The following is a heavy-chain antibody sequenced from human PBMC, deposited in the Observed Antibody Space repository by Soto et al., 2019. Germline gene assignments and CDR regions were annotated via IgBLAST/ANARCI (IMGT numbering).Heavy chain of an antibody. Sequence: GGSLRLSCAASGFTFSSYAMSWVRQAPGKWLEWVGNIKHDTSEAHYADSVKGRFTITRDNIKNFLFLQMNGLRSDDTASYYCARDGRLFSGPYRPSRFDYWGLGTLVNVSS. V-gene: IGHV3-7*03. D-gene: IGHD3-16*02. J-gene: IGHJ4*02. CDR1: GFTFSSYA. CDR2: IKHDTSEA. CDR3: ARDGRLFSGPYRPSRFDY.